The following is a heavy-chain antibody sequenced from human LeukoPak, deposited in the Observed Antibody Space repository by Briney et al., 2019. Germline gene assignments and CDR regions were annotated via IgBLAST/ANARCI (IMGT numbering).Heavy chain of an antibody. J-gene: IGHJ4*02. CDR1: GFTFSSYG. D-gene: IGHD4-17*01. CDR2: IWYDGSNK. CDR3: ARDGGLDYGDFYFDY. Sequence: GGSLRLSCAASGFTFSSYGMHWVRQAPGKGLEWVAVIWYDGSNKYHADSVKGRFTISRDNSKNTLYLQMNSLRAEDTAVYYCARDGGLDYGDFYFDYWGQGTLVTVSS. V-gene: IGHV3-33*01.